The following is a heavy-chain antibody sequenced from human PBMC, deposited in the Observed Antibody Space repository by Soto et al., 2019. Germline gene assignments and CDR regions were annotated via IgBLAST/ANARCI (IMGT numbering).Heavy chain of an antibody. J-gene: IGHJ4*02. V-gene: IGHV3-30*18. D-gene: IGHD3-3*01. CDR2: ISYDGSNK. Sequence: HLGGSLRLSCAASGFTFSSYGMHWVRQAPGKGLEWVAVISYDGSNKYYADSVKGRFTISRDNSKNTLYLQMNSLRAEDTAVYYRAKSPRAEILDYWGQGTLVTVSS. CDR1: GFTFSSYG. CDR3: AKSPRAEILDY.